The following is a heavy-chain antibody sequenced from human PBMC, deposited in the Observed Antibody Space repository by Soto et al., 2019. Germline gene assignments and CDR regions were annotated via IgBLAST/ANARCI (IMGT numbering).Heavy chain of an antibody. CDR3: ARDHTYYDNGGTTDY. Sequence: QVQLVQSGAEVKKPGASVKVACKASGYTFSDYGITWVRQAPGQGLEWVGWISAYNRDTKYAQKVQGRVTMTTDTSTSTAYVALRSLRSDDTAVYFCARDHTYYDNGGTTDYWGQGTLVTVSS. D-gene: IGHD3-22*01. J-gene: IGHJ4*02. CDR1: GYTFSDYG. V-gene: IGHV1-18*01. CDR2: ISAYNRDT.